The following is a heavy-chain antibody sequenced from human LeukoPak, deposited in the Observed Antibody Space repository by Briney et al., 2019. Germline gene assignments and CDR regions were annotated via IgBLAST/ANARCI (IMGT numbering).Heavy chain of an antibody. CDR1: GYTFSKYY. CDR2: INPSDGAT. V-gene: IGHV1-46*01. Sequence: ASVKVSCKASGYTFSKYYIHWVRQAPGQGLEWMAMINPSDGATTYAQRFQGRVTMTRDMSTTTVYMDPRSLRSEDTAVYFWAREQRGGQSGILGGIFASYYTYYYMDVWGRGTTVTVSS. J-gene: IGHJ6*03. D-gene: IGHD1-26*01. CDR3: AREQRGGQSGILGGIFASYYTYYYMDV.